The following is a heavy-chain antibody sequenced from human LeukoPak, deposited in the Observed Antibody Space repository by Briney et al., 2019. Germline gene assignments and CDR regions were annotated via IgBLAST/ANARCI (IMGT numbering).Heavy chain of an antibody. J-gene: IGHJ4*02. CDR2: ISSSSSYI. CDR1: GFTFSSYS. V-gene: IGHV3-21*01. CDR3: ASAWGGYCSSTSCYPFDY. Sequence: GGSLRLSCAASGFTFSSYSMNWVRQAPGKGLEWVSSISSSSSYIYYADSVKGRFTISRDNAKNSLYLQMNSLRAEDTAVYYCASAWGGYCSSTSCYPFDYWGQGNLVTVSS. D-gene: IGHD2-2*01.